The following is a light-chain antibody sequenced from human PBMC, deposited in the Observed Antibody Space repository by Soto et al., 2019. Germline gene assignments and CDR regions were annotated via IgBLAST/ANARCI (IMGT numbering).Light chain of an antibody. CDR1: QGIKND. J-gene: IGKJ3*01. Sequence: AIQMTQSPSSQSASVGDRVTITCRASQGIKNDLAWYQQKPGKAPQLLIYGASSLHRGVPSRFSGRTSGVDFTLTISSLQPEDFATYYCLQDFNYPRTFGPGTKVDIK. CDR2: GAS. CDR3: LQDFNYPRT. V-gene: IGKV1-6*01.